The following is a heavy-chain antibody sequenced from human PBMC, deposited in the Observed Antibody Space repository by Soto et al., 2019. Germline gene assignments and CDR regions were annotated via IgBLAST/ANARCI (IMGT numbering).Heavy chain of an antibody. CDR2: IYYSGST. CDR1: GGSISSSSYY. CDR3: ARFTDIRIAAAGQGPPCY. J-gene: IGHJ4*02. V-gene: IGHV4-39*01. Sequence: QLQLQESGPGLVKPSETLSLTCTVSGGSISSSSYYWGWIRQPPGKGLEWIGSIYYSGSTYYNPSLKSRVTIAVDTSKNQFSLKLSSVTAADTAVYYCARFTDIRIAAAGQGPPCYWGQGTLVTVSS. D-gene: IGHD6-13*01.